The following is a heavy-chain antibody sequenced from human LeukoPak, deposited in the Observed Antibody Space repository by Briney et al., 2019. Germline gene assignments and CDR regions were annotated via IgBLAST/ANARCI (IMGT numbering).Heavy chain of an antibody. CDR1: GFTFSSHW. J-gene: IGHJ3*02. CDR2: IKEDGSEK. D-gene: IGHD3-16*01. Sequence: GGSLRLSCAASGFTFSSHWMSWVRQAPGKGLEWVANIKEDGSEKYYVASVKGRFTISRDNDKKSLYLQMNSLRAEDTAVYYCAAGDTFDIWGQGTLVTVSS. V-gene: IGHV3-7*01. CDR3: AAGDTFDI.